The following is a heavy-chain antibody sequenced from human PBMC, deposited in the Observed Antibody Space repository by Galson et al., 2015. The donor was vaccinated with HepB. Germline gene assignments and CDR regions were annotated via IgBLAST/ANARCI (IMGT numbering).Heavy chain of an antibody. CDR3: AKGRSVTWTGEPEYDF. D-gene: IGHD3/OR15-3a*01. J-gene: IGHJ4*02. CDR1: GLTFDNYG. Sequence: SLRLSCAASGLTFDNYGIHWVRRAPGKGLEWVAFISYSGNNEHYSGSVKGRFTISRDNSKNTLYLQMSSLTTEDTAIYYCAKGRSVTWTGEPEYDFWGQGTLVTVSS. CDR2: ISYSGNNE. V-gene: IGHV3-30*18.